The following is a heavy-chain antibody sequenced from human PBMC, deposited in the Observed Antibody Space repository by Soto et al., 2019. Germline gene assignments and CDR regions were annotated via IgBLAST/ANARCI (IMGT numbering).Heavy chain of an antibody. V-gene: IGHV5-51*01. CDR1: GYSFTTYW. J-gene: IGHJ4*02. Sequence: HGESLKISCKGSGYSFTTYWIGWVRQMPGKGLEWMGIIYPGDSDTRYSPSFQGQVTISVDKSISAAYLQWSSLKASDSAIYYCVRREGGRLDYWGQGTMVTVSS. CDR3: VRREGGRLDY. CDR2: IYPGDSDT.